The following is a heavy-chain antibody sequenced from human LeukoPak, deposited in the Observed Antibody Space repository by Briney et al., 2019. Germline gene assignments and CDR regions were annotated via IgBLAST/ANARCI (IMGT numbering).Heavy chain of an antibody. D-gene: IGHD5-18*01. V-gene: IGHV3-23*01. CDR3: AKDRYSYGYAQLGNWFDP. J-gene: IGHJ5*02. CDR2: ISGRGGST. CDR1: GFTFSSYA. Sequence: GGSLRLSCAASGFTFSSYAMSWLRQAPGKGLEWLSDISGRGGSTYYADSVKGRFTISRDNSKNTLYLQMNSLRAEDTAVYYCAKDRYSYGYAQLGNWFDPWGQGTLVTVSS.